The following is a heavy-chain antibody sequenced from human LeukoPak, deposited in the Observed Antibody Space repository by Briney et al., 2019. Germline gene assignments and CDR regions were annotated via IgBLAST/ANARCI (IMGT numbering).Heavy chain of an antibody. J-gene: IGHJ4*02. V-gene: IGHV3-48*01. CDR3: ARDRSTGYY. CDR2: ISSSSSTI. Sequence: PGGSLRLSCAASGFTFSSYSMNWVRQAPGKGLEWVSYISSSSSTIYYADSVKGRFTISRDNAKNSLYLQMNSLRAEDTAVYYCARDRSTGYYWGQGTLVTVSS. CDR1: GFTFSSYS.